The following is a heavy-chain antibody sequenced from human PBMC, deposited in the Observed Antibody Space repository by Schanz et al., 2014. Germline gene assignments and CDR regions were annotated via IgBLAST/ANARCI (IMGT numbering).Heavy chain of an antibody. Sequence: EVQLVESGGGLIQPGGSLRLSCAVSGFTVSTNYMSWVRQAPGKGLECVSIIYSDGSTYYVDSVKGRFIISRDNSKNTVYLQMNSLRAEDTAVYYCARDPGGTKTHGLWGQGTLVTVSS. D-gene: IGHD2-15*01. CDR1: GFTVSTNY. J-gene: IGHJ4*02. V-gene: IGHV3-53*01. CDR2: IYSDGST. CDR3: ARDPGGTKTHGL.